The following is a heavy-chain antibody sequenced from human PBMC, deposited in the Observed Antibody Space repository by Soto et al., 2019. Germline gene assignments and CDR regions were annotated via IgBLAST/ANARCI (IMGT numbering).Heavy chain of an antibody. J-gene: IGHJ4*02. D-gene: IGHD6-13*01. V-gene: IGHV1-18*01. CDR3: ARGSSPVDFDY. CDR1: GYTFTNYG. CDR2: INTYNGNT. Sequence: QVQLVQSGGEVKKPGASVKVSCKASGYTFTNYGVNWVRQAPGHGLEWMGWINTYNGNTNYAQRLQGRVTLTTDTSTRTAYMELRSLTSDDTAVYYCARGSSPVDFDYWGQGTLVTVSS.